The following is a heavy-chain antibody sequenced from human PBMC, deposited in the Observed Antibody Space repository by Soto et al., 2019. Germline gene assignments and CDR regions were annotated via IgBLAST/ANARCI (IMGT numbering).Heavy chain of an antibody. CDR1: GGSISSGDYY. Sequence: SETLSLTCTVSGGSISSGDYYWSWIRQPKGKGLEWIGYIYYSGSTYYNPSLKSRVTISVDTSKNQFSLKLSSVTAADTAVYYCARGGSSSWYFDYWGQGTLVTVSS. J-gene: IGHJ4*02. CDR2: IYYSGST. CDR3: ARGGSSSWYFDY. D-gene: IGHD6-13*01. V-gene: IGHV4-30-4*01.